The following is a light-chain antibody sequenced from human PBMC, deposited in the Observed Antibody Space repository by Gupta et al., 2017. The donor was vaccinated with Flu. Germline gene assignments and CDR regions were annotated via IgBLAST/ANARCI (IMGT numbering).Light chain of an antibody. J-gene: IGLJ2*01. Sequence: QSALTQPASVSGSPGQSITISCTGTSSDVGGYNYVSWFQHHPGKVPKLIIYEVSNRPSGVSNRFSASKSGNTASLTISGLQAEDEADYYCSSYTSSSTVVFGGGTKVTVL. CDR1: SSDVGGYNY. V-gene: IGLV2-14*01. CDR3: SSYTSSSTVV. CDR2: EVS.